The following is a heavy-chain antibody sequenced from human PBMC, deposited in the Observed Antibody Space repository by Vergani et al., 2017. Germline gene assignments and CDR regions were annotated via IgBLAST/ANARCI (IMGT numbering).Heavy chain of an antibody. D-gene: IGHD3-10*01. V-gene: IGHV3-15*01. J-gene: IGHJ4*02. CDR3: TTDREMVRGVIITWTIDD. Sequence: ELQLVESGGGLVKPGGSLRLSCAASGFTFSNAWMSWVRQAPGKGLEWVGRIKSKTDGGTTDYAAPVKGRLTISRDDSKNTLYLKMNSLKTEDTDVYYCTTDREMVRGVIITWTIDDWGQGTMVTVSS. CDR1: GFTFSNAW. CDR2: IKSKTDGGTT.